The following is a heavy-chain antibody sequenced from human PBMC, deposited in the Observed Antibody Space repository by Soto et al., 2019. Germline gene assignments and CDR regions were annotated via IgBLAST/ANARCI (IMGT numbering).Heavy chain of an antibody. J-gene: IGHJ4*02. CDR3: AIVGATRVFGY. CDR2: IYHSGST. D-gene: IGHD1-26*01. Sequence: QVQLQESGPGLVKPSGTLSLTCAVSGGSISSSNWWSWVRQPPGKGLEWIGEIYHSGSTNYNPSLKSRVSISVDMSKNQFSLRLSSVTAADTAVYCCAIVGATRVFGYWGQGTLVTVSS. V-gene: IGHV4-4*01. CDR1: GGSISSSNW.